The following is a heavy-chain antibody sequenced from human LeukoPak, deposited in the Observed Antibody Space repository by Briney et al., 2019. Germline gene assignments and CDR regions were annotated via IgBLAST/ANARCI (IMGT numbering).Heavy chain of an antibody. CDR3: ARFGLYYYGMDV. V-gene: IGHV1-8*01. CDR1: GGTFTSYD. D-gene: IGHD3-10*01. CDR2: MNPNSGNT. J-gene: IGHJ6*02. Sequence: GASVKVSCKASGGTFTSYDINWVRQATGQGLEWMGWMNPNSGNTGYAQKFQGRVTMTRNTSISTAYMELSSLRSEDTAVYYCARFGLYYYGMDVWGQGTTVTVSS.